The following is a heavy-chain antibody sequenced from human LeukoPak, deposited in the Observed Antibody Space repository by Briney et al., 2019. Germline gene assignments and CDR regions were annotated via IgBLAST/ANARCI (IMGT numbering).Heavy chain of an antibody. J-gene: IGHJ4*02. CDR1: GGSISSGGYY. Sequence: PSQTLSLTCTVSGGSISSGGYYWSWIRQPAGKGLEWIGRIYTSGSTNYNPSLKSRVTMSVDTSKNQFSLKLSSVTAADTAVYYCARVAAAPTPYYDYWGQGTLVTVSS. CDR2: IYTSGST. D-gene: IGHD6-13*01. CDR3: ARVAAAPTPYYDY. V-gene: IGHV4-61*02.